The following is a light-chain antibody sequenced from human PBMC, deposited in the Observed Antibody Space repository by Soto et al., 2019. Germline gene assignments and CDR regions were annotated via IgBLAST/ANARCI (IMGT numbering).Light chain of an antibody. CDR3: QVWDSTSDHYV. J-gene: IGLJ1*01. Sequence: SYELIQPPSVSVAPGQTARIPCGGDNIGSKSVYWYQQKPGQAPVVVVYDGSDRPSGIPERFSGSNSGTTATLTISRVEAGDEADYFCQVWDSTSDHYVFGAGTKVTVL. CDR2: DGS. CDR1: NIGSKS. V-gene: IGLV3-21*02.